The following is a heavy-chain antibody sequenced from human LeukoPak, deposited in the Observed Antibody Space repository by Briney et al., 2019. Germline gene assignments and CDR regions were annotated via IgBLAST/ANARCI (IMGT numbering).Heavy chain of an antibody. Sequence: GGSLRLSCAASGFTFSSYGMHWVRQAPGKGLEWVAVISYDGSNKYYADSVKGRFTISRDNSKNTLYLQMNSLRAEDTAVYYCAKDLGLGITMVRGVIPEGFRFDPWGQGTLVTVSS. CDR3: AKDLGLGITMVRGVIPEGFRFDP. J-gene: IGHJ5*02. V-gene: IGHV3-30*18. CDR1: GFTFSSYG. CDR2: ISYDGSNK. D-gene: IGHD3-10*01.